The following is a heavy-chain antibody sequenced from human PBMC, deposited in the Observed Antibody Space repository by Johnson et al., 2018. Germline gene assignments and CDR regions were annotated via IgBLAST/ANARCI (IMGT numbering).Heavy chain of an antibody. J-gene: IGHJ3*02. V-gene: IGHV4-59*01. CDR2: IYYSGST. Sequence: QVQLQESGPGLVKPSETXSLTCTVSGGSISSYYWSGVRQPPGKGLKWIGYIYYSGSTPYNPSLKSRVTISVDTSQNQFSLQLSSLTAPEPAVYYFARGGTSRLNEFDIWGQGTMVTVSS. CDR1: GGSISSYY. CDR3: ARGGTSRLNEFDI. D-gene: IGHD1-1*01.